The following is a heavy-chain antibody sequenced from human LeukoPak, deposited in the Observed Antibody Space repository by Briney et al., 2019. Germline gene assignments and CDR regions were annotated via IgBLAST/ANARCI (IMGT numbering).Heavy chain of an antibody. CDR3: ARDFSDYGDYAPIDL. CDR1: GFTFSSYS. Sequence: GGSLRLSCAASGFTFSSYSMNWVRQAPGKGLEWVSSISSSSSYIYYADSVKGRFTISGDNAKNSLYLQMNSLRAEDTAVYYCARDFSDYGDYAPIDLWGRGTLVTVSS. V-gene: IGHV3-21*01. D-gene: IGHD4-17*01. J-gene: IGHJ2*01. CDR2: ISSSSSYI.